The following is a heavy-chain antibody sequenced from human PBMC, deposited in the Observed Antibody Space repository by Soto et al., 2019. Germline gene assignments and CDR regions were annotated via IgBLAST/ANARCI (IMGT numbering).Heavy chain of an antibody. V-gene: IGHV3-74*01. CDR1: GFTFCTYW. CDR3: ARLSGDHSAFFSYGMDV. D-gene: IGHD2-21*01. J-gene: IGHJ6*01. CDR2: INSDGTIS. Sequence: SLRLSWSAAGFTFCTYWMNLVRQAPGKGPEWLSVINSDGTISSYADSVKGRFTISRDNARNTLSLQMKSLRADDTAVYYCARLSGDHSAFFSYGMDVWGQGTTVTVSS.